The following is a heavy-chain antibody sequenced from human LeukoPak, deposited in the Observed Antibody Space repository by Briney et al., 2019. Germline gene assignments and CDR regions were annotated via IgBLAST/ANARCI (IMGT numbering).Heavy chain of an antibody. CDR3: AKGLDSSNWFADY. V-gene: IGHV3-23*01. J-gene: IGHJ4*02. D-gene: IGHD6-13*01. CDR1: GFTFSSYV. CDR2: VSDSGAGT. Sequence: GGSLRLSCAASGFTFSSYVPSWVRQAPEKGLEWVSSVSDSGAGTFYADSVRGRFTISRDNSRNTLYLQMNSLRAEDTAVYYCAKGLDSSNWFADYWGQGTLVTVSS.